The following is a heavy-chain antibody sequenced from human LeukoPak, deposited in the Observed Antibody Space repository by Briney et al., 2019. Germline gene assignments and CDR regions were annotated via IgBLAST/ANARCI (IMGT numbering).Heavy chain of an antibody. CDR3: ASLAPAATSQAY. CDR1: GGTFRNSA. D-gene: IGHD2-2*01. Sequence: SVKVSCKASGGTFRNSAINWVRQAPGQGLEWMGGIIPIFGTPLYAQKFQGRVTITADESTSTSYMELNSPRSEDSAVFYCASLAPAATSQAYWGQGTLVTVSS. CDR2: IIPIFGTP. V-gene: IGHV1-69*13. J-gene: IGHJ1*01.